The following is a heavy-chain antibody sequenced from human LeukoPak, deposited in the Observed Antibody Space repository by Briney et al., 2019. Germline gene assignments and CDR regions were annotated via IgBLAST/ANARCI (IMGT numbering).Heavy chain of an antibody. J-gene: IGHJ4*02. V-gene: IGHV1-18*01. CDR1: GYTFTSYG. CDR2: ISAYNGNT. D-gene: IGHD2-21*02. CDR3: ARDSRPFVVVTATPDY. Sequence: ASVKVSCKASGYTFTSYGISWVRQAPGQGLEWMGWISAYNGNTNYAQKLQGRVTMTTDTSTSTAYMELRSLRSDDTAVYYCARDSRPFVVVTATPDYWGQGTLVTVSS.